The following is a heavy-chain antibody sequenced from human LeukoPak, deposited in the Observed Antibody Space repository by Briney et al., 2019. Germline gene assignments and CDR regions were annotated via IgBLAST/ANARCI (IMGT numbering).Heavy chain of an antibody. V-gene: IGHV4-59*12. J-gene: IGHJ4*02. D-gene: IGHD5-24*01. Sequence: SETLSLTCTVSGGSISSYYWSWIRQPPGKGLEWIGYIYYNGNTNYNPSLKSRVTISIDTSKNQFSLKLTSVTAADTAVYYCARDHMAAGFDYWGQGTLVTVSS. CDR2: IYYNGNT. CDR3: ARDHMAAGFDY. CDR1: GGSISSYY.